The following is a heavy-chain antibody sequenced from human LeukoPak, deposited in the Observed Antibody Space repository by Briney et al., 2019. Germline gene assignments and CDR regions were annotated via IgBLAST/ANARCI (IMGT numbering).Heavy chain of an antibody. Sequence: SQTLSLTCAVSGGSISSGGYYWSWIRQHPGKGLEWIGYIYYSGSTYYNPSLKSRVTMSVDTSKNQFSLKLSSVTAADTAVYYCARSMVEHVDYWGQGTLVTVSS. D-gene: IGHD2-15*01. V-gene: IGHV4-31*11. J-gene: IGHJ4*02. CDR1: GGSISSGGYY. CDR3: ARSMVEHVDY. CDR2: IYYSGST.